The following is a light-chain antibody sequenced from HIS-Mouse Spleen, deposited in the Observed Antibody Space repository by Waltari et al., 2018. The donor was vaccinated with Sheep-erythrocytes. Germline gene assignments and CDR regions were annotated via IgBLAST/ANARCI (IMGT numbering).Light chain of an antibody. V-gene: IGLV3-1*01. J-gene: IGLJ3*02. CDR2: QDS. CDR3: QAWDSSTAWV. Sequence: SYELTQPPSVSVSPGQTASITCSGDKLGDKYACWYQQKPGQSPVLVIYQDSKRPSGSPWRFSGSNSGNTATLTISGTQAMDEADYYCQAWDSSTAWVFGGGTKLTVL. CDR1: KLGDKY.